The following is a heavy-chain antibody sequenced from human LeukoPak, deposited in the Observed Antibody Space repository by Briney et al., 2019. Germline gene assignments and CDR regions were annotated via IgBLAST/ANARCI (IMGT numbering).Heavy chain of an antibody. J-gene: IGHJ4*02. V-gene: IGHV5-10-1*01. D-gene: IGHD2-2*01. CDR1: GYSFTSYW. CDR2: IDPSDSYT. CDR3: ARRFSTFEFFDF. Sequence: GESLRISCKGSGYSFTSYWISWVRQMPGKGLEWMGRIDPSDSYTNYSPSFQGHVTISADKSISTVYLQWSSLKASDTAMYYCARRFSTFEFFDFWGQGTLVTVSS.